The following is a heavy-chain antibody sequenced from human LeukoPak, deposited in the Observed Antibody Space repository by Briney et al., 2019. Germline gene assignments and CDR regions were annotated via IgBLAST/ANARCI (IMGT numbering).Heavy chain of an antibody. J-gene: IGHJ4*02. D-gene: IGHD6-13*01. V-gene: IGHV1-3*01. CDR1: GYTFSNFA. Sequence: GASVKVSCKASGYTFSNFAIHWVRQAPGQRFEWMGWISVGSGNTKYSQNLQGRVTINTDTSATTAYMELRSLRSEDTGIYYCARSDRSSWTYWGQGTLVTVS. CDR3: ARSDRSSWTY. CDR2: ISVGSGNT.